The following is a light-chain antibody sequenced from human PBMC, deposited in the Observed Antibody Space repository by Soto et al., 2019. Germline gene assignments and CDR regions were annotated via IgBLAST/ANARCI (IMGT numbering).Light chain of an antibody. CDR1: QSVSSN. J-gene: IGKJ1*01. V-gene: IGKV3-15*01. CDR2: GAS. CDR3: QQYNNWPQP. Sequence: EIVMTQSPATLSVSPGERATLSCRASQSVSSNLAWYQQKPGQAPRLLIYGASTRATGIPARFSGSGSGTEFTLTSSSLQSEDFAVDYCQQYNNWPQPFGQGTKVEIK.